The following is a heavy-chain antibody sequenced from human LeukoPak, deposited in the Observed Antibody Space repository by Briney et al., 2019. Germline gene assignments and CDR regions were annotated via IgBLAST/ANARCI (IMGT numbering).Heavy chain of an antibody. J-gene: IGHJ4*02. CDR3: AKAGSIFGVVTQGVFGY. Sequence: GGSLRLSCAASGFTVSSNYMSWVRQAPGKGLEWVSVIYSGGSTYYADSVKGRFTISRDNSKNTLYLQMNSLRAEDTAVYYCAKAGSIFGVVTQGVFGYWGQGTLVTVSS. D-gene: IGHD3-3*01. CDR1: GFTVSSNY. CDR2: IYSGGST. V-gene: IGHV3-53*01.